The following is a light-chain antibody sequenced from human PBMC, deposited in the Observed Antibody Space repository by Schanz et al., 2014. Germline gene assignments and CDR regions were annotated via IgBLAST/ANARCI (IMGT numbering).Light chain of an antibody. Sequence: EIVLTQSPGTLSLSPGERATLSCRASQSISTYLAWYQHKPGQGPRLLISDASNRATGTPARFSGSGSGTDFTLTISSLEPEDFAVYYCQQYGSSSRVTFGGGTKVEIK. J-gene: IGKJ4*01. V-gene: IGKV3-20*01. CDR1: QSISTY. CDR3: QQYGSSSRVT. CDR2: DAS.